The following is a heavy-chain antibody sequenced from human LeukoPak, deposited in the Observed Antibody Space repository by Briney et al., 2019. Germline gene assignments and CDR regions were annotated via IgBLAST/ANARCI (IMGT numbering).Heavy chain of an antibody. V-gene: IGHV4-30-4*01. CDR1: GGSISSGDYY. CDR2: IYYSGST. CDR3: ARSGDYYGSGIAIPSPLPPDY. D-gene: IGHD3-10*01. Sequence: PSETLSLTCTVSGGSISSGDYYWSWIRQPPGKGLEWIGYIYYSGSTYYNPSLKSRVTISVDTSKNQFSLKLSSVTAADTAVYYCARSGDYYGSGIAIPSPLPPDYWGQGTLVTVSS. J-gene: IGHJ4*02.